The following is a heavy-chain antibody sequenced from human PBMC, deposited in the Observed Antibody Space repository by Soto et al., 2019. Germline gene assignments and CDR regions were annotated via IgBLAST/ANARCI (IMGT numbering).Heavy chain of an antibody. CDR3: ARGSSVRGMSV. J-gene: IGHJ6*02. CDR1: GFIFSDYY. CDR2: ISGTDPYM. D-gene: IGHD6-13*01. Sequence: GGSLRLSCAASGFIFSDYYMSWVRQAPGKGLEWVSYISGTDPYMKYADAVRGRFTISRDNAKNSVYLQMNSLRDDDTAVYYCARGSSVRGMSVWGQGTMVTVSS. V-gene: IGHV3-11*06.